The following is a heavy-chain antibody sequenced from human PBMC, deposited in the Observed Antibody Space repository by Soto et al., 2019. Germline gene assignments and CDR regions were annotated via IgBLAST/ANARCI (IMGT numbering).Heavy chain of an antibody. J-gene: IGHJ5*02. V-gene: IGHV4-61*01. D-gene: IGHD3-16*01. Sequence: PSETLSLTCTVSGGSVSNDNFYWSWIRQPPGKGLEWIGYVHSSGITNYNPSLKRRVTISVDTSRNQFSLRLSSVTAADTAVYYCARGIHMGQLPYNFDHWGQGNLVTVSS. CDR2: VHSSGIT. CDR1: GGSVSNDNFY. CDR3: ARGIHMGQLPYNFDH.